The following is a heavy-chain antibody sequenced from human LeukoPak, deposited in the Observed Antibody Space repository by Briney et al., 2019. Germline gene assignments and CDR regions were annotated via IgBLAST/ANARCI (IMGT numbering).Heavy chain of an antibody. J-gene: IGHJ4*02. CDR2: INPNSGGT. V-gene: IGHV1-2*02. D-gene: IGHD6-6*01. Sequence: GASMKVSCKASGYTFTGYYMHWVRQAPGQGLEWMGWINPNSGGTNYAQKFQGRVTMTRDTSISTAYMELSRLRSDDTAVYYCARLTGYSSSSVTLAFDYWGQGTLVTVSS. CDR1: GYTFTGYY. CDR3: ARLTGYSSSSVTLAFDY.